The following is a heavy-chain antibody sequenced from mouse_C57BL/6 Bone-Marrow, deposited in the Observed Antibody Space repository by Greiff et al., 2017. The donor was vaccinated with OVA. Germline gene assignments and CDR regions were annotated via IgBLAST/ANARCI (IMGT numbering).Heavy chain of an antibody. D-gene: IGHD6-2*01. CDR3: ARRFSPMDY. CDR2: ISSGSSTI. J-gene: IGHJ4*01. CDR1: GFTFSDYG. V-gene: IGHV5-17*01. Sequence: EVKVEESGGGLVKPGGSLKLSCAASGFTFSDYGMHWVRQAPEKGLEWVAYISSGSSTIYYADTVKGRFTISRDNAKNTLFLQMTSLRSEDTAMYYCARRFSPMDYWGQGTSVTVSS.